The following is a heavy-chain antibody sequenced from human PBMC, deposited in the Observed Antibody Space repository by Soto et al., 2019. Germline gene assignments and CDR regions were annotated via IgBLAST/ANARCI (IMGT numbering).Heavy chain of an antibody. Sequence: QVQLQESGPGLVKPSQTLSLTCTVSGGSISSGAYFWGWIRQHPGKGLEWIGYIYYSGSTYYNPSLKSRAIISVDTSKIQFSLNLSSVTAADTAVYYCVRDEFSYGKYIGIDVWGEGTTVTVSS. V-gene: IGHV4-31*03. CDR2: IYYSGST. CDR1: GGSISSGAYF. J-gene: IGHJ6*04. D-gene: IGHD3-16*01. CDR3: VRDEFSYGKYIGIDV.